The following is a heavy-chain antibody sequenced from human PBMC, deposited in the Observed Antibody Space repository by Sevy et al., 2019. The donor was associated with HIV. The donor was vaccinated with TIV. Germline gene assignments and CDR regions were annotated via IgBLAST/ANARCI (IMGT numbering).Heavy chain of an antibody. Sequence: GGSLRLSCTASGFTFSTYAMSWVRQAPGKGLEWVSAISGSGGSTYYADSVKGRFTISRDNAKNSLYLQMNSLRAEDTAVYYCARAMLRFLEWFDMDVWGQGTTVTVSS. CDR2: ISGSGGST. CDR3: ARAMLRFLEWFDMDV. CDR1: GFTFSTYA. V-gene: IGHV3-23*01. J-gene: IGHJ6*02. D-gene: IGHD3-3*01.